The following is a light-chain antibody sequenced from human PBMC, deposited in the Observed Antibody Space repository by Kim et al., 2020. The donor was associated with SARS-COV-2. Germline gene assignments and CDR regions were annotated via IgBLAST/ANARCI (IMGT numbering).Light chain of an antibody. CDR3: SSYTSSNKV. CDR1: SSDVGGYNY. V-gene: IGLV2-14*03. Sequence: QSALTQPASVSGSPGQSITISCTGTSSDVGGYNYVSWYQQHPGKAPKLMIYDVSNRPSGVSNRFSGTKSGNTASLTISGLQAEDEADYYCSSYTSSNKVFGTGTKVTVL. CDR2: DVS. J-gene: IGLJ1*01.